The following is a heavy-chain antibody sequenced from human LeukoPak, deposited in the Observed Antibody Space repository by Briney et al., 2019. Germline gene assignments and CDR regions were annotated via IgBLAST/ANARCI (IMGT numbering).Heavy chain of an antibody. Sequence: GGSLRLSCAASGLTFDDYAMHWVRQAPGKGLEWGSGISWNSGNIGYADSVKGRFTISRDNAKNSLYLQMNSLRAEDTALYYCAKGWHNSGYSSDIDYWGQGTLVTVSS. CDR2: ISWNSGNI. J-gene: IGHJ4*02. CDR1: GLTFDDYA. V-gene: IGHV3-9*01. D-gene: IGHD3-22*01. CDR3: AKGWHNSGYSSDIDY.